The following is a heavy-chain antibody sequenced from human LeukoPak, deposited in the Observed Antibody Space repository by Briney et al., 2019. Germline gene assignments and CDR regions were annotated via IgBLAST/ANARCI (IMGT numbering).Heavy chain of an antibody. D-gene: IGHD1-7*01. CDR3: AKEGLYNWNYELSYWFDP. Sequence: LRLSCAASGFTFSSYAMHWVRQAPGKGLEWVAVISYDGSNKYYADSVKGRFTISRDNSKNTLYLQMNSLRAEDTAVYYCAKEGLYNWNYELSYWFDPWGQGTLVTVSS. CDR2: ISYDGSNK. V-gene: IGHV3-30-3*01. CDR1: GFTFSSYA. J-gene: IGHJ5*02.